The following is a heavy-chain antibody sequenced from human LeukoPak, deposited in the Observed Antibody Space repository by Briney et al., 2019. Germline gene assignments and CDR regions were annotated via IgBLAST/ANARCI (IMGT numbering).Heavy chain of an antibody. CDR2: ISGSGSST. V-gene: IGHV3-23*01. Sequence: GGSLRLSCAASGFTFSSYAMNWVRQAPGKGLEWVSLISGSGSSTDYADSVKGRFTISRDNSKNTLYLQINSLRADDTAVYYGAKRAVGGTGRGFHIGGEGTLVTVSS. CDR3: AKRAVGGTGRGFHI. CDR1: GFTFSSYA. D-gene: IGHD6-19*01. J-gene: IGHJ3*02.